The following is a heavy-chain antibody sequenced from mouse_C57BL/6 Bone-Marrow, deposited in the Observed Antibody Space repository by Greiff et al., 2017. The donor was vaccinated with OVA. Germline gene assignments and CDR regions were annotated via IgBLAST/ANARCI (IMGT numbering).Heavy chain of an antibody. CDR2: IRYDGSN. Sequence: DVKLQESGPGLVKPSQSLSLTCSVTGYSITSGYYWYLIRQFPGNKLEWMGFIRYDGSNNYNPSLKNRISITRDTSKNQFFLKLNSVATEDTATYYCARDLWAYWGQGTLVTVSA. D-gene: IGHD1-1*02. CDR1: GYSITSGYY. J-gene: IGHJ3*01. CDR3: ARDLWAY. V-gene: IGHV3-6*01.